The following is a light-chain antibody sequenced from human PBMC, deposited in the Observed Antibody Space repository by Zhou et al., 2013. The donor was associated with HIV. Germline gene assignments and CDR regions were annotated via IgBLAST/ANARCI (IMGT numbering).Light chain of an antibody. Sequence: EIVMTQSPSTLSVSPGERVTLSCRASQSVFSNLAWYQQKPGQAPSLLIYDTSTRATGIPARFSGSGSGREFTLTISSLQSEDFAVYYCQQYNNWPRTFGGGTKVEIK. CDR1: QSVFSN. CDR3: QQYNNWPRT. V-gene: IGKV3-15*01. CDR2: DTS. J-gene: IGKJ4*01.